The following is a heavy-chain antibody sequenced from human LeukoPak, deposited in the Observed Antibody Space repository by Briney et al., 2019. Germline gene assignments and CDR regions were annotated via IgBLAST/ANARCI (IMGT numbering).Heavy chain of an antibody. CDR1: GFTFSNKA. CDR3: AKPGSGRDY. Sequence: PGGSLRLSCAASGFTFSNKAMSWVRQPPGKELDWVSAISGSGGSTYYADSVKGRFTISRDNSKNTLYLQMNSLRAEDTAVYYCAKPGSGRDYWGQGTLVTVSS. J-gene: IGHJ4*02. V-gene: IGHV3-23*01. D-gene: IGHD2-15*01. CDR2: ISGSGGST.